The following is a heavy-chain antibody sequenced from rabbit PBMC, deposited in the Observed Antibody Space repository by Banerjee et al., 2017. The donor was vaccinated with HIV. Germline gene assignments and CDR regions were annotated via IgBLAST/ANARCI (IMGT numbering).Heavy chain of an antibody. V-gene: IGHV1S40*01. D-gene: IGHD1-1*01. CDR1: GFSFSSIYY. J-gene: IGHJ3*01. CDR3: ARESAYYLTRLDL. Sequence: QSLEESGGDLVKPGASLTLTCTASGFSFSSIYYMCWVRQAPGKGLEWIACIYTSTGRTWYASWVNGRFTISKTSSTTVTLQMTSLTAADTATYFCARESAYYLTRLDLWGQGTLVTVS. CDR2: IYTSTGRT.